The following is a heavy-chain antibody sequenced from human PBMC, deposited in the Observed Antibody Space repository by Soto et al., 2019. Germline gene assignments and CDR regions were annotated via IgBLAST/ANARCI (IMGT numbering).Heavy chain of an antibody. D-gene: IGHD1-26*01. Sequence: QVQLVQSGADVKKPGSSVKVSCKASGGTFSSYAISWVRQAPGQGLEWMGGIIPIFGTTNYARRFQGRVTITADKSPSTAYMELRSLISEDTAVYYCARGTRSGSYYYYGLDVWGQGTTVTVSS. CDR1: GGTFSSYA. CDR2: IIPIFGTT. CDR3: ARGTRSGSYYYYGLDV. J-gene: IGHJ6*02. V-gene: IGHV1-69*06.